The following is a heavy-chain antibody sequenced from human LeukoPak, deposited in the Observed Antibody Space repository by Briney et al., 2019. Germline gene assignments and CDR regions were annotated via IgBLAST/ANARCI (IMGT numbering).Heavy chain of an antibody. V-gene: IGHV3-23*01. CDR3: ARDLAWGAFDY. D-gene: IGHD7-27*01. CDR1: GFTFSSYE. CDR2: VSPPGGGT. Sequence: GGSLRLSCAASGFTFSSYEMNWVRQAPGKGLEWLSGVSPPGGGTYYADSVKGRFTISRDDSKNTLSLQMNSLRVEDTAVYHCARDLAWGAFDYWGQGTLVTVSS. J-gene: IGHJ4*02.